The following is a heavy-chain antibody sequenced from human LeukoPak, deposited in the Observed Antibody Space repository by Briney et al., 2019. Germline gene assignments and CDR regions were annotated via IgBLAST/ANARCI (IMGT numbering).Heavy chain of an antibody. CDR3: ARGFPAMDV. J-gene: IGHJ6*02. CDR2: INHSGGT. CDR1: DGSFSGYY. V-gene: IGHV4-34*01. Sequence: SETLSLTCAVYDGSFSGYYWSWIRQPPGKGLEWIGEINHSGGTNYNPSLKSRVTISVDTSKKQLSLKLSSVTAADTAVYYCARGFPAMDVWGQGTTVSVSS.